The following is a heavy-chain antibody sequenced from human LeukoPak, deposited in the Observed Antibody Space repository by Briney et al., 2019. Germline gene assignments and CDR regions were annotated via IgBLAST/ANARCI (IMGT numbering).Heavy chain of an antibody. CDR1: GYTFIAYY. V-gene: IGHV1-46*01. CDR3: AREVNGGSGYSPALGY. D-gene: IGHD3-22*01. Sequence: ASVKVSCKASGYTFIAYYMHWVRQAPGQGLEWMGIINPSGGSTSYAQKFQGRVTMTRDTSTSTVYMELSSLRSEDTAVYYCAREVNGGSGYSPALGYWGQGTLVIVSS. J-gene: IGHJ4*02. CDR2: INPSGGST.